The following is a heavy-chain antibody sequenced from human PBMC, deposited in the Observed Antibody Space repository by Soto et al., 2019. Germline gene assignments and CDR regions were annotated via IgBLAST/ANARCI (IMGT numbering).Heavy chain of an antibody. J-gene: IGHJ3*02. V-gene: IGHV3-9*01. CDR3: AKDMKQTPDDAFDI. Sequence: SLILSCPPSGFTCDNYAMHWVRHAPWKGLEWVSRISWNSGTIYYADSVKGRFNISRDNAKNSLYLQMNGLRAEDTALYYCAKDMKQTPDDAFDIWGQRTMVT. CDR1: GFTCDNYA. CDR2: ISWNSGTI.